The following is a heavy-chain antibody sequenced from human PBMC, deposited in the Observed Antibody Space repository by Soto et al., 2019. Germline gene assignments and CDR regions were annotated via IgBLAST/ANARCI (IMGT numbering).Heavy chain of an antibody. CDR3: PRESQWVIDF. D-gene: IGHD6-19*01. Sequence: QVQLVQSGAEVKKPGASVKVSCKASGYTFTSYDINWVRQATGQGLEWMGWMNPNSGNTGYAQKFQGRVTMTRNTYISIAYMQLCNLRSEDTYVYYCPRESQWVIDFRGQGTLVTVFS. J-gene: IGHJ4*02. CDR2: MNPNSGNT. V-gene: IGHV1-8*01. CDR1: GYTFTSYD.